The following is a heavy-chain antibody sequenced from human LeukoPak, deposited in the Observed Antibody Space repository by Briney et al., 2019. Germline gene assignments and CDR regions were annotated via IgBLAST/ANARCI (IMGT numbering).Heavy chain of an antibody. CDR3: ARDTYDFWRWVSES. CDR2: IYRSGTT. Sequence: SETLSLTCAVSGGSISSTNWWSWVRQPPGKGLEWIGEIYRSGTTNYKPSLKSRVTISLDKSRNHFSLKLTSVTAADTAVYYCARDTYDFWRWVSESWGQGTLVTVSS. CDR1: GGSISSTNW. J-gene: IGHJ4*02. V-gene: IGHV4-4*02. D-gene: IGHD3-3*01.